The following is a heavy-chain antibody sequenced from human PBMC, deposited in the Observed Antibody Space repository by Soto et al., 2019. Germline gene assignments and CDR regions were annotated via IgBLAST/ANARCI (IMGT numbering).Heavy chain of an antibody. J-gene: IGHJ6*02. D-gene: IGHD3-3*01. Sequence: SETLSLTFTVSGGSVSSGSYYWSWIRQPPGKGLEWIGYIYYSGSTNYNPSLKSRVTISVDTSKNQFSLKLSSVTAADTAVYYCATNYDFWSGYYRYYYGMDVWGQGTTVTVSS. V-gene: IGHV4-61*01. CDR3: ATNYDFWSGYYRYYYGMDV. CDR2: IYYSGST. CDR1: GGSVSSGSYY.